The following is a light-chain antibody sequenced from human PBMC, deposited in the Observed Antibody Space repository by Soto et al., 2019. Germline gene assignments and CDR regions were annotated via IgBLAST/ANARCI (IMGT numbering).Light chain of an antibody. CDR1: SSDVGGYNY. CDR2: EVS. V-gene: IGLV2-14*01. J-gene: IGLJ3*02. Sequence: QSVLTQPASVSGSPGQSITISCTGTSSDVGGYNYVSWYQQHPGKAPKLMIYEVSSRPSGVSNRFSGSKSGNTASLTISGLQAEDEADYYCSSYTSSSTPSWVFGGGTKLTVL. CDR3: SSYTSSSTPSWV.